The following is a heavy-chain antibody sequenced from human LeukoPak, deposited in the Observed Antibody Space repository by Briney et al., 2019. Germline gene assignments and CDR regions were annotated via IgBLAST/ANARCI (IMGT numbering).Heavy chain of an antibody. D-gene: IGHD3-16*01. Sequence: GGSLRLSCAASGFTFSGSAMHWVRQASGKGLEWVGRIRSKANSYATAYAASVKGRFTISRDDSKNKAYLQMNSLKTEDTAVYYCTRQPPFRYWGKGTTVTVSS. J-gene: IGHJ6*04. CDR3: TRQPPFRY. V-gene: IGHV3-73*01. CDR2: IRSKANSYAT. CDR1: GFTFSGSA.